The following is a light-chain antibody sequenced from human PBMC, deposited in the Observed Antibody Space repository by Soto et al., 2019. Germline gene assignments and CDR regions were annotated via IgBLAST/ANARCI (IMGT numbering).Light chain of an antibody. V-gene: IGLV2-14*01. CDR3: SSYTTSTTQV. Sequence: QSALTQPASVSGSPGQSITISCTGTSSDVGSHNYVSWYQQHPGKAPKLMIYEVRNRPSGVSDRFSGSKSGKTASLTIFGLQAEDEADYYCSSYTTSTTQVFGGGTKVNVL. CDR1: SSDVGSHNY. CDR2: EVR. J-gene: IGLJ2*01.